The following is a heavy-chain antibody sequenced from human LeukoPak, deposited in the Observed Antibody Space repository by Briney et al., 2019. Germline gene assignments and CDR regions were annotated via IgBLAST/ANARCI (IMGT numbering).Heavy chain of an antibody. D-gene: IGHD6-13*01. J-gene: IGHJ4*02. CDR3: ARAHHGSSWSHFDY. V-gene: IGHV3-74*01. Sequence: PGGSLRLSCAASGFTFSSYWMHWVRQAPGKGLVWVSRINSDGSSTSYADSVKGRFTISRDNAKNTLYLQMNSLRAEDTAVYSCARAHHGSSWSHFDYWGQGTLVTVSS. CDR2: INSDGSST. CDR1: GFTFSSYW.